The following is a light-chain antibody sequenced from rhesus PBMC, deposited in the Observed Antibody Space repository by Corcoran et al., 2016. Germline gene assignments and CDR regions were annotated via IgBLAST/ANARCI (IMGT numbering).Light chain of an antibody. Sequence: DIVMTQTPLSLPVTLGEPASISCRSSQSLVYSDGKTYLDWYLQKPGQSPQLLMYLVSKRASGVPDKFSGRGSGTDFTLKIIRVEAEDVGVYYCMQALRSPYSFGQGTKVEIK. CDR1: QSLVYSDGKTY. V-gene: IGKV2-82*01. CDR3: MQALRSPYS. J-gene: IGKJ2*01. CDR2: LVS.